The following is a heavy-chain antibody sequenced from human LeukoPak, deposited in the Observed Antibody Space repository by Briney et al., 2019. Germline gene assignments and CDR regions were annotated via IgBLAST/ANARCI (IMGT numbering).Heavy chain of an antibody. CDR1: GFSLSTSGMC. V-gene: IGHV2-70*11. CDR2: IDWDDDK. CDR3: ARINVLVAATPDY. J-gene: IGHJ4*02. Sequence: ESGPTLVNPTQTLTLTCTFSGFSLSTSGMCVSWIRQPPGKALEWLARIDWDDDKYYSTSLKTRLTISKATSKNQVVLTMTNMDPVETATYYCARINVLVAATPDYWGQGTLVTVSS. D-gene: IGHD2-15*01.